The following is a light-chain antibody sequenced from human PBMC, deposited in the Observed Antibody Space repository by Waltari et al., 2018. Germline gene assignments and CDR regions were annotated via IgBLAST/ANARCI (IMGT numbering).Light chain of an antibody. CDR3: SSYTSSSTLVV. V-gene: IGLV2-14*01. Sequence: QSALTQPASVSGSPGQSITISCTGTSSDVGGYNYVSWYQQHPGKAPKLMLYEVSNRPSWVSNRVSGSNAGNTASLTISGLQAEDEADYYCSSYTSSSTLVVFGGGTKLTVL. J-gene: IGLJ2*01. CDR1: SSDVGGYNY. CDR2: EVS.